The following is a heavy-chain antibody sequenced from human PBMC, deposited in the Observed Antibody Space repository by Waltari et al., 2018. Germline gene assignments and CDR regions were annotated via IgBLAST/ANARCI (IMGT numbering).Heavy chain of an antibody. CDR2: IYYSGST. CDR3: ARDSVAAAGTWDY. D-gene: IGHD6-13*01. Sequence: QVQLQESGPGLVKPSETLSLTCTVSGGSISSHSCRWLRQPPWKGLECIGYIYYSGSTNYNPSLKSRVTISVDTSKNQFSLKLSSVTAADTAVYYCARDSVAAAGTWDYCGQGTLVTVSS. J-gene: IGHJ4*02. V-gene: IGHV4-59*11. CDR1: GGSISSHS.